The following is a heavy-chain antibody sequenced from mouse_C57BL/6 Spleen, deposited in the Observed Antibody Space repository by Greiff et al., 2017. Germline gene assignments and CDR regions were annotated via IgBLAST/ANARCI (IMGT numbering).Heavy chain of an antibody. V-gene: IGHV2-9-1*01. D-gene: IGHD1-1*01. CDR1: GFSLTSYA. CDR3: ARNSYYYGSSSWYFDV. CDR2: IWTGGGT. Sequence: VKLMESGPGLVAPSQSLSITCTVSGFSLTSYAISWVRQPPGKGLEWLGVIWTGGGTNYNSALKSTLSISKDNSKSQVFLKMNSLQTDDTARYYCARNSYYYGSSSWYFDVWGTGTTVTVSS. J-gene: IGHJ1*03.